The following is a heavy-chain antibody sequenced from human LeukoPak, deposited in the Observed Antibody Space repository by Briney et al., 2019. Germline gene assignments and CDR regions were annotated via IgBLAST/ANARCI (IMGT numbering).Heavy chain of an antibody. V-gene: IGHV4-39*01. CDR1: GSSITSVSHY. CDR3: ARRWGNIVGVTYEY. D-gene: IGHD3-16*01. J-gene: IGHJ4*02. CDR2: IYYTGST. Sequence: SETLSLTCTIAGSSITSVSHYWGWIRQPPGKGLEWIGDIYYTGSTYYSPSLRSRVTMSVHTSENQFSLRLNSVTAVDTAVYYCARRWGNIVGVTYEYWGQGTLVTVSS.